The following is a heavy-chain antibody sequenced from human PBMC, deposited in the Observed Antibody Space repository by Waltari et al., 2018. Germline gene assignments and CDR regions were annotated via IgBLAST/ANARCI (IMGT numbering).Heavy chain of an antibody. J-gene: IGHJ4*02. Sequence: QVQLVQSGAAVKKPGSSVKVSCTASVGTFSSYALSWVRQAPGQGLEWMGGIIPIFGTANYAQKFQGRVTITTDESTSTAYMELSSLRSEDTAMYYCAREVAAAARFDYWGQGTLVTVSS. CDR3: AREVAAAARFDY. CDR2: IIPIFGTA. CDR1: VGTFSSYA. V-gene: IGHV1-69*05. D-gene: IGHD6-13*01.